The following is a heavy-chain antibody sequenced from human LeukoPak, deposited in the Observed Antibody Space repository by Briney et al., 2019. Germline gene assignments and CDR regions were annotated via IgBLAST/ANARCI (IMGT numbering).Heavy chain of an antibody. Sequence: GGSLRLSCAASGITFSSYWMHWVRQAPGKGLVWVSRINSDGTTTYADSVKGRFTISRDNAKNTLYLQMNRLRAEDTALYYCASAYYYRLPDWGQGTLVTVSS. V-gene: IGHV3-74*01. CDR2: INSDGTT. J-gene: IGHJ4*02. CDR1: GITFSSYW. D-gene: IGHD3-10*01. CDR3: ASAYYYRLPD.